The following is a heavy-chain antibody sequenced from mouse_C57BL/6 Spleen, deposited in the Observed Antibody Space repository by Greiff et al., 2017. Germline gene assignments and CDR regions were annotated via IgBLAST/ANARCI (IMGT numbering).Heavy chain of an antibody. J-gene: IGHJ3*01. CDR2: IYPGSGST. V-gene: IGHV1-55*01. CDR1: GYTFTSYW. CDR3: ARRGAMARNPFAY. D-gene: IGHD3-1*01. Sequence: QVQLQQPGAELVKPGASVKMSSKASGYTFTSYWITWVKQRPGQGLEWIGDIYPGSGSTNYNEKFKSKATLTVDTSSSTAYMQLSSLTSEDSAVYYCARRGAMARNPFAYWGQGTLVTVSA.